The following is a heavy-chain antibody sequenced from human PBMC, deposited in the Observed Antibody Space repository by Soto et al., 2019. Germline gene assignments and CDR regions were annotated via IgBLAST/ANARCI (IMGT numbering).Heavy chain of an antibody. D-gene: IGHD3-9*01. CDR2: IYTSGST. CDR1: RGSISSYY. V-gene: IGHV4-4*07. Sequence: SETLSLTCTVSRGSISSYYWSWIRQPAGKGLEWIGRIYTSGSTNYNPSLKSRVTMSVDTSNNQFSLKLSSVTAADTAVYYCARLVSVAKDDIPDYAMDVWGQGTTVTVSS. CDR3: ARLVSVAKDDIPDYAMDV. J-gene: IGHJ6*02.